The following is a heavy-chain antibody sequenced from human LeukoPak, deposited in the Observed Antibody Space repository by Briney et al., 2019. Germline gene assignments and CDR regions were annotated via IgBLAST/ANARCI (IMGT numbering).Heavy chain of an antibody. CDR3: ARGGDYPLIYFDY. CDR1: GFTFSSNA. CDR2: ISGSGDST. J-gene: IGHJ4*02. Sequence: GGSLRLSCAASGFTFSSNAMSWVRQAPGKGLEWVSAISGSGDSTYYADSVKGRFTISRDNSKNTLYLQMNSLRAEDTAVYYCARGGDYPLIYFDYWGQGTLVTVSS. D-gene: IGHD4-17*01. V-gene: IGHV3-23*01.